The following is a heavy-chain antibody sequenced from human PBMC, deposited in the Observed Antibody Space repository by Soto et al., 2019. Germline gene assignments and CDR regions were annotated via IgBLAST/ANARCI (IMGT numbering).Heavy chain of an antibody. J-gene: IGHJ4*02. CDR3: ARHDRVGATYFDY. V-gene: IGHV4-39*01. Sequence: SETLSLTGTVSGGSISSSSYYWGWIRQPPGKGLEWIGSIYYSGSTYYNPSLKSRVTISVDTSKNQFSLKLSSVTAADTAVYYCARHDRVGATYFDYWGQGTLVTVSS. D-gene: IGHD1-26*01. CDR1: GGSISSSSYY. CDR2: IYYSGST.